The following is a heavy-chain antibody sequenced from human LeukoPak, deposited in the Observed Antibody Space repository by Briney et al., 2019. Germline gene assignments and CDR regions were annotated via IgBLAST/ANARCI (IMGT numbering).Heavy chain of an antibody. CDR2: IIPIFGTA. Sequence: ASVKVSCKASGGTFSSYAISWVRPAPGQGLEWMGGIIPIFGTANYAQKFQGRVTITADESTSTAYMELSSLRSEDTGVYYCAREYGDYDDYWGQGTLVTVSS. J-gene: IGHJ4*02. CDR1: GGTFSSYA. D-gene: IGHD4-17*01. CDR3: AREYGDYDDY. V-gene: IGHV1-69*13.